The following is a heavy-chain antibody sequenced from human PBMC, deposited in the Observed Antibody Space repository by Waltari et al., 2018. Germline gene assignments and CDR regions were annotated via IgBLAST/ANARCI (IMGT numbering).Heavy chain of an antibody. CDR1: GGSISSSSYY. V-gene: IGHV4-39*07. Sequence: QLQLQESGPGLVKPSETLSLTCTVSGGSISSSSYYWGWIRQPPGKGLEWIGSIYYSGSTYYNPSLKSRVTISVDTSKNQFSLKLSSVTAADTAVYYCVPYYYGSGSYPNYYYYGMDVWGQGTTVTVSS. CDR3: VPYYYGSGSYPNYYYYGMDV. J-gene: IGHJ6*02. D-gene: IGHD3-10*01. CDR2: IYYSGST.